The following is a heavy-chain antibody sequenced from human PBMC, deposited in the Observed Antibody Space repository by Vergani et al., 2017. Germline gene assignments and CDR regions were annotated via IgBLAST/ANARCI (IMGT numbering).Heavy chain of an antibody. J-gene: IGHJ6*02. D-gene: IGHD1-26*01. CDR2: IRYDGSNP. CDR3: AKKGGSLYYYGVDV. CDR1: GYTFGHFD. Sequence: QEQLLQSGGGVVQPGGSLRLSCIGSGYTFGHFDMHWVRQAPGKGLAWVAFIRYDGSNPQYIDSVKGRFTISRDNSKDTLFLRMNDLRPEDTGTYFCAKKGGSLYYYGVDVWGQGTTITVSS. V-gene: IGHV3-30*02.